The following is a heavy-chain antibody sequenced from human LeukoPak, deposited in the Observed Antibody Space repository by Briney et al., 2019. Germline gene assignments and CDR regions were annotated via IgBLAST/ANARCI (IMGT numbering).Heavy chain of an antibody. V-gene: IGHV3-7*01. CDR1: GFTFSPYW. CDR3: VRLGDSSGYYDY. CDR2: IKPDGSGK. J-gene: IGHJ4*02. D-gene: IGHD3-22*01. Sequence: PGGSLRLSCAASGFTFSPYWMSWVRQAPGKGLEWVASIKPDGSGKYYVDSVKGRFTISRDNAKNALYLQLNSPRAEDTAVYFCVRLGDSSGYYDYWGQGTLVTVSS.